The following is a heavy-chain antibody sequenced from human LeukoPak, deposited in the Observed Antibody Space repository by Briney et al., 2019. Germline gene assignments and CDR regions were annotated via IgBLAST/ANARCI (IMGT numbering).Heavy chain of an antibody. CDR3: AKAKSRYCSGGSCDLTDY. V-gene: IGHV3-30*02. CDR1: GFTFSSYG. Sequence: PGGSLRLSCAASGFTFSSYGMHWVRQAPGKGLEWVAFIRYDGSNKYYADSVKGRFTISRDNSKNTLYLQMNSLRAEDTAVYYCAKAKSRYCSGGSCDLTDYWGQGTLVTVPS. D-gene: IGHD2-15*01. CDR2: IRYDGSNK. J-gene: IGHJ4*02.